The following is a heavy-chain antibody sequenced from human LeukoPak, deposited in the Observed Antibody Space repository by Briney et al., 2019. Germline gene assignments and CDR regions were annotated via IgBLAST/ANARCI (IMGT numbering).Heavy chain of an antibody. Sequence: GASVKVSCKASGYTFTGYYMHWVRQAPGQGLEWMGWINPNSGGTNYAQKFQGRVTMTRGTSISTAYMELSRLRSDDTAVYYCARVRGYGRTFDYWGQGTLVTVSS. CDR3: ARVRGYGRTFDY. J-gene: IGHJ4*02. CDR2: INPNSGGT. D-gene: IGHD5-12*01. V-gene: IGHV1-2*02. CDR1: GYTFTGYY.